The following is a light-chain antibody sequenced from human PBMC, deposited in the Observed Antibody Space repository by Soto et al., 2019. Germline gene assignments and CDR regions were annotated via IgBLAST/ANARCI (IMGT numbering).Light chain of an antibody. V-gene: IGLV1-40*01. J-gene: IGLJ3*02. CDR2: NNS. CDR3: QSYETSLSAVV. CDR1: SSDIGAGYR. Sequence: QSALTQPPSVSGAPGQRVTISCTGSSSDIGAGYRVRWYQQVPGTAPKVLIYNNSNRPSGVPARFSGSKSGTSASLAISGLQAEDAADYYCQSYETSLSAVVFGGGTKLTVL.